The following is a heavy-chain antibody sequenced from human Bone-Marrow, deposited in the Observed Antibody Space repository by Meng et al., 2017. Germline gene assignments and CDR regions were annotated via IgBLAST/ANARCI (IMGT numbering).Heavy chain of an antibody. J-gene: IGHJ1*01. V-gene: IGHV1-69*05. CDR3: ARYYYDSSGYYSWSQQ. Sequence: SVKVSCKASGGTFSSYAISWVRQAPGQGLEWMGGIIPIFGTANYAQKFQGRVTITTDESTSTAYMELSSRRSEDTAVDYCARYYYDSSGYYSWSQQWGQGTLVTVSS. D-gene: IGHD3-22*01. CDR1: GGTFSSYA. CDR2: IIPIFGTA.